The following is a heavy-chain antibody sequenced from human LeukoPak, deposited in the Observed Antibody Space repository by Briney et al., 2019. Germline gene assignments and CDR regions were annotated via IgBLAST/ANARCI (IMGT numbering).Heavy chain of an antibody. J-gene: IGHJ3*02. Sequence: GGSLRLSCAASGFTFGSYAMTWVRQAPGKGLEWVSVLYSGGSTYYVDSVEGRFTISRDNSRNTLFLQMNSLRAEDTAVYYCARRRELLRGAFDMWGQGTMVTVSS. CDR3: ARRRELLRGAFDM. CDR2: LYSGGST. D-gene: IGHD1-7*01. CDR1: GFTFGSYA. V-gene: IGHV3-53*01.